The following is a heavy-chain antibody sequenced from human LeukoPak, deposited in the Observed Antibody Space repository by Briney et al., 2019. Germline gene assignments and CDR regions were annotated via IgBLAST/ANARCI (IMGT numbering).Heavy chain of an antibody. CDR2: IIPIFGTA. CDR1: GGTFSSYA. J-gene: IGHJ5*02. V-gene: IGHV1-69*13. Sequence: ASVKVSCKASGGTFSSYAISWVRQAPGQGLEWMGGIIPIFGTANYAQKFQGRVTITADESTSAAYMELSSLRSEDTAVYYCAREYVELLWFGEPYNWFDPWGQGTLVTVSS. CDR3: AREYVELLWFGEPYNWFDP. D-gene: IGHD3-10*01.